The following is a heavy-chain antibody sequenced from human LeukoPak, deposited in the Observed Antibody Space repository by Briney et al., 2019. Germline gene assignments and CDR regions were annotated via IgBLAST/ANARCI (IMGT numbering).Heavy chain of an antibody. J-gene: IGHJ4*02. D-gene: IGHD2-2*01. CDR3: ARGQYCSTTTCYSARRYFDF. CDR1: GGAFSNYF. Sequence: SETLSLTCAVSGGAFSNYFWTWLRQPPGKGLEWIAEINDSGSTNSNSSLRSRVAISLDTSKNQFSLRLTSVTAADTAVYYCARGQYCSTTTCYSARRYFDFWGQGTLVTVSS. V-gene: IGHV4-34*01. CDR2: INDSGST.